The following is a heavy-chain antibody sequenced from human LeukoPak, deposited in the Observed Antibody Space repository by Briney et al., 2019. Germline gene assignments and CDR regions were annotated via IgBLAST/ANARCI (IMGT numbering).Heavy chain of an antibody. D-gene: IGHD3-10*01. J-gene: IGHJ4*02. V-gene: IGHV4-38-2*02. Sequence: SETLSLTCTVSGYSISSGYYWGWIRQPPGKGLEWIGSIYHSGSTYYNPSLKSRVTISVDTSKNQFSLKLSSVTAADTAVYYCARDPSGSGSYYNPYFDYWGQGTLVSVSS. CDR3: ARDPSGSGSYYNPYFDY. CDR2: IYHSGST. CDR1: GYSISSGYY.